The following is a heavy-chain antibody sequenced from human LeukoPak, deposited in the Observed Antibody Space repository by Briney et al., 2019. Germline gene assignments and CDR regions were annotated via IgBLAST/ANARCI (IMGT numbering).Heavy chain of an antibody. CDR1: GGTFSSYA. CDR3: AREEGYCSGGSCYSAYYYGMDV. D-gene: IGHD2-15*01. V-gene: IGHV1-69*13. J-gene: IGHJ6*04. Sequence: SVKVSCKASGGTFSSYAISWVRQAPGQGLEWMGGIIPIFGTANYAQKFQGRVTITADESASTAYMELSSLRSEDTAVYYCAREEGYCSGGSCYSAYYYGMDVWGKGTTVTVSS. CDR2: IIPIFGTA.